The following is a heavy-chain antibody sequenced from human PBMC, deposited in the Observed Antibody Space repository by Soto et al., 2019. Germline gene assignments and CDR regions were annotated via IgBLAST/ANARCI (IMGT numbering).Heavy chain of an antibody. CDR1: GGTFSSYA. D-gene: IGHD3-22*01. CDR3: ARRSGYYYYYYGMDV. V-gene: IGHV1-69*13. Sequence: SVKVSCKASGGTFSSYAISWVRQAPGQGPEWMGGIIPIFGTANYAQKFQGRVTITADESTSTAYMELSSLRSEDTAVYYCARRSGYYYYYYGMDVWGQGTTVTVSS. CDR2: IIPIFGTA. J-gene: IGHJ6*02.